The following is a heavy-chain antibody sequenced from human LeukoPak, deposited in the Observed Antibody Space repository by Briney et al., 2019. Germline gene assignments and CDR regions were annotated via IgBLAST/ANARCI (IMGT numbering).Heavy chain of an antibody. D-gene: IGHD3-3*01. CDR2: INHSGST. V-gene: IGHV4-34*01. Sequence: SETLSLTCAVDGGSFSGYYWSWIRQPPGKGLEWIGEINHSGSTNYNPSLKSRVTISVDTSKNQFSLKLSSVTAADTAVYYCARAHSIRSVVIISRFDYWGQGTLVTVSS. CDR1: GGSFSGYY. J-gene: IGHJ4*02. CDR3: ARAHSIRSVVIISRFDY.